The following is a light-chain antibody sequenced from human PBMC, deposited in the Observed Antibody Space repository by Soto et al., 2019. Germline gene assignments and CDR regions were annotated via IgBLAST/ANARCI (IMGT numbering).Light chain of an antibody. CDR3: QQSYNTPQT. J-gene: IGKJ1*01. CDR2: ATD. CDR1: QTITNY. Sequence: DIQMTQSPSSLSASVGDRVTITCRASQTITNYLNWYQQQSGKAPKLLIYATDTLQSGVPSRFSGSGSGTDYTLTISSLQHEDFATYSCQQSYNTPQTLGQGTKVDIK. V-gene: IGKV1-39*01.